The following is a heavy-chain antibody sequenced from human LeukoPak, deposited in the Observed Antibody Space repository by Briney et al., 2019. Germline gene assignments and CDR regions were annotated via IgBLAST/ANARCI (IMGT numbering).Heavy chain of an antibody. J-gene: IGHJ6*02. V-gene: IGHV1-69*04. CDR1: GGTFSSYA. D-gene: IGHD2-15*01. CDR3: ARESLNCSGGSCSYYGMDV. CDR2: IIPILGIA. Sequence: ASVKVSCKASGGTFSSYAISWVRQAPGQGLEWMGRIIPILGIANYAQKFQGRVTITADKSTSTAYMELSSLRSEDTAVYYCARESLNCSGGSCSYYGMDVWGQGTTVTVSS.